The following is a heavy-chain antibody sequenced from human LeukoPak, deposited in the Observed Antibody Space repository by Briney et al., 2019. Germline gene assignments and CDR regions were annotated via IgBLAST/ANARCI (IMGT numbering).Heavy chain of an antibody. Sequence: SQTLSLTCAISGDSVSSNSATWNWIRQSPSRGLEWLGRTYCRSNWYNDYAESVKSRITIKPDTSKNQFSLQLNSVTPEDTAVYYCARDRGDWEGHFDYWGQGTLVTVSS. D-gene: IGHD1-26*01. CDR3: ARDRGDWEGHFDY. CDR2: TYCRSNWYN. CDR1: GDSVSSNSAT. J-gene: IGHJ4*02. V-gene: IGHV6-1*01.